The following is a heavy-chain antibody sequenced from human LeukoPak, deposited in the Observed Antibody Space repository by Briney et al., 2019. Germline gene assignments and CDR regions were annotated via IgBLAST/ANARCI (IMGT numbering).Heavy chain of an antibody. D-gene: IGHD3-22*01. CDR1: GFTFSSYA. V-gene: IGHV3-48*04. Sequence: GGSLRLSCAASGFTFSSYAMSWVRQAPGKGLEWVSYISPSSSSIYYADSVKGRFTISRDNAKNSLYLQMNSLRAEDTAVYYCARGRITMIDGYWGQGTLVTVSS. CDR2: ISPSSSSI. J-gene: IGHJ4*02. CDR3: ARGRITMIDGY.